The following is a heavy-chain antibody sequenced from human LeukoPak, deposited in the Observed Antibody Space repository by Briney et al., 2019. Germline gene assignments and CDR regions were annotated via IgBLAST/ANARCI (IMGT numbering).Heavy chain of an antibody. J-gene: IGHJ4*02. CDR1: GFTFSSNW. CDR3: ASVSY. V-gene: IGHV3-7*01. Sequence: GGSLRVSCAASGFTFSSNWMSCVRQAPGKGLEWVANIKQDGSEKYYVDSVKGRFTISRDNAKKSLHLQMNSLRAEDTAVYYCASVSYWGQGTLVTVSS. CDR2: IKQDGSEK.